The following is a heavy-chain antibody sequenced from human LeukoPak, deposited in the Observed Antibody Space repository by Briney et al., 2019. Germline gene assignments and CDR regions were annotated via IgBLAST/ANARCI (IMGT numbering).Heavy chain of an antibody. Sequence: PSETLSLTCAVYGGSFSGYYWSWIRQPPGKGLEWIGEINHSGSTNYNPSLKSRVTISVDTSKNQFSLKLSSVTAADTAVYYCGRGVYNLRGFVPWGQGTLVTVSS. J-gene: IGHJ5*02. CDR1: GGSFSGYY. D-gene: IGHD1-14*01. CDR2: INHSGST. CDR3: GRGVYNLRGFVP. V-gene: IGHV4-34*01.